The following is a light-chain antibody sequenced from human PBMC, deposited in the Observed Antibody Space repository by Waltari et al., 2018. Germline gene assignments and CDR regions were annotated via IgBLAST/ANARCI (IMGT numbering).Light chain of an antibody. J-gene: IGLJ3*02. CDR1: DVAYFNL. CDR3: CSYAGGTSWV. Sequence: ASVSGSYGQSITISCGDVAYFNLVSWYQQQPGKAPKVIIYEGNKRPSGLSDRFSGSKSGNTASLTISGLQADDQADYYCCSYAGGTSWVFGGGTKLTVL. CDR2: EGN. V-gene: IGLV2-23*01.